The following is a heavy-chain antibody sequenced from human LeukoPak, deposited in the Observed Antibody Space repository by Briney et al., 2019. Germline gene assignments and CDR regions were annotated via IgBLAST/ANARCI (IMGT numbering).Heavy chain of an antibody. V-gene: IGHV4-59*08. D-gene: IGHD6-6*01. J-gene: IGHJ4*02. CDR3: ARRGYSSSSLYYFDY. Sequence: SETLSLTCSVSGGSISDFYWSWIRQPAGKGLEWIGYIYYSGSTNYNPSLKSRVTISVDTSKNQFSLKLSSVTAADTAVYYCARRGYSSSSLYYFDYWGQGTLVTVSS. CDR1: GGSISDFY. CDR2: IYYSGST.